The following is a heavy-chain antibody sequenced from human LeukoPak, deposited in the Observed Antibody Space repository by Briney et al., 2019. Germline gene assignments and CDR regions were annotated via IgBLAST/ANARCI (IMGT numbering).Heavy chain of an antibody. CDR2: INWNGGST. CDR1: GFTFDDYG. V-gene: IGHV3-20*04. CDR3: ARDKGRCSSTSCYLGGYWFDP. Sequence: GGSLRLSCAASGFTFDDYGMSWVRQAPGKGLEWVSGINWNGGSTGYADSVKGRFTISRDNAKNSLYLQMNSLRAEDTAVYYCARDKGRCSSTSCYLGGYWFDPWGQGTLVTVSS. J-gene: IGHJ5*02. D-gene: IGHD2-2*01.